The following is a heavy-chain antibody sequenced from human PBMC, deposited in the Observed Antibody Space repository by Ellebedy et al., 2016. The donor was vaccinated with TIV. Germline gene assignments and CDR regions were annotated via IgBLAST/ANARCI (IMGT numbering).Heavy chain of an antibody. D-gene: IGHD7-27*01. CDR3: ARQMNWENEVFDL. V-gene: IGHV3-30*01. J-gene: IGHJ3*01. CDR1: GFTFSSEA. CDR2: ISFDGHNH. Sequence: PGGSLRLSCAASGFTFSSEAMHWLRQPPGKGLEWVALISFDGHNHYYSDSVKGRFTISRDNSKNTLYLQMNSLRPDDTAVYFCARQMNWENEVFDLWGQGSLVIVS.